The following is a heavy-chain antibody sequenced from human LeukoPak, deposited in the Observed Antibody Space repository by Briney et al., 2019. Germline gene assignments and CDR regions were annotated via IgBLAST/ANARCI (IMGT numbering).Heavy chain of an antibody. CDR3: ARVSSSSSDGLTPIRVYFDY. V-gene: IGHV4-4*07. J-gene: IGHJ4*02. D-gene: IGHD6-6*01. CDR2: IYTSGST. CDR1: GGSISSYY. Sequence: PSETLSLTCTVSGGSISSYYWSWIRQPAGKGLEWIGRIYTSGSTNYNPSLKSRVTISVDTSKNQFSLKLSSVTAADTAVYYCARVSSSSSDGLTPIRVYFDYWGQGTLVTVSS.